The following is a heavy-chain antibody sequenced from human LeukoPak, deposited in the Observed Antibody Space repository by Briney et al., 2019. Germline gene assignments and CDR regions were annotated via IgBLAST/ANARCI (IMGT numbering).Heavy chain of an antibody. CDR3: AREQDIGMVSALDY. D-gene: IGHD5-18*01. CDR1: GYTFTGYY. Sequence: ASVKVSCKPSGYTFTGYYMHWVRQAPGLGLVWMGWINPNSGDTNYAQKFQGRVTMTRDTSISTAYMELSRLRSDDTAVYYCAREQDIGMVSALDYWGQGTLVTVSS. V-gene: IGHV1-2*02. J-gene: IGHJ4*02. CDR2: INPNSGDT.